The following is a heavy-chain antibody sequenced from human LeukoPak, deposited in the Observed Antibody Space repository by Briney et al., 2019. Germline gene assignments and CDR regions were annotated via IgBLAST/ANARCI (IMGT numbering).Heavy chain of an antibody. D-gene: IGHD6-19*01. CDR2: ISSSSSYI. CDR1: GFTFSSYS. V-gene: IGHV3-21*01. Sequence: GGSLRLSCAASGFTFSSYSMNWVRQAPGKGLEWVSSISSSSSYIYYADSVKGRFTISRDNAKNSLYLQMNSLRAEDTAVYYCARGWQWLEYYFDYWGQGTLVTVSS. J-gene: IGHJ4*02. CDR3: ARGWQWLEYYFDY.